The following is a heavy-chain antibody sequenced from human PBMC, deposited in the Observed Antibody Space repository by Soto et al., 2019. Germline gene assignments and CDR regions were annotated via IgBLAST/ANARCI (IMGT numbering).Heavy chain of an antibody. CDR1: GFIFDEYV. J-gene: IGHJ3*02. Sequence: EVQLVESGGGLVQPGRSLRLSCAASGFIFDEYVMHWVRQAPGKGLEWVSGISWNSGRIGYADSVKGRFTISRDNAKSSLYLQMNSLRAEDTALYYCAKDIPRQGRAGGDYVWNAFDMWGQGTMVTVSS. CDR2: ISWNSGRI. D-gene: IGHD4-17*01. CDR3: AKDIPRQGRAGGDYVWNAFDM. V-gene: IGHV3-9*01.